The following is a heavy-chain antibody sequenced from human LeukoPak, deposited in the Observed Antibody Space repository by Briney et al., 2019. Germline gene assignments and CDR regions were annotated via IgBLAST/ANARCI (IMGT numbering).Heavy chain of an antibody. CDR2: IKHDGSEK. CDR1: GFTFRSYW. Sequence: GGSLRLSCAASGFTFRSYWMSWVRQAPGKGLEWVANIKHDGSEKYYVDSVKGRFTISRDNAKSSPYLQMSSLRAEDTAVYYCARDRDYDFWSGYYYYYYYYMDVWGKGTTVTVSS. J-gene: IGHJ6*03. CDR3: ARDRDYDFWSGYYYYYYYYMDV. D-gene: IGHD3-3*01. V-gene: IGHV3-7*01.